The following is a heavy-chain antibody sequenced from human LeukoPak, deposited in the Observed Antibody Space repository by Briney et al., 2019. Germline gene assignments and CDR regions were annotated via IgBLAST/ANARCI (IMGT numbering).Heavy chain of an antibody. D-gene: IGHD7-27*01. CDR2: ISGRGANT. CDR3: AKATAPHLGYAFDI. CDR1: GFTFSSYS. V-gene: IGHV3-23*01. Sequence: GGSLRLSCAASGFTFSSYSMNWVRQASGKGLEWVSAISGRGANTYYADSVKGRFTISRDNSKNTLYLQMSTLRAEDTAVYYCAKATAPHLGYAFDIWGQGTMVIVFS. J-gene: IGHJ3*02.